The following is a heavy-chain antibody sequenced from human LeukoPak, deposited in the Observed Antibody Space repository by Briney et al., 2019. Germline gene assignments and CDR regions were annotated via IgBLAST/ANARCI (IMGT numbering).Heavy chain of an antibody. V-gene: IGHV1-2*04. Sequence: ASVKVSCKASGYTFTGYYMHWVRQAPGQGLEWMGWINPNSGGTNYAQKFQGWVTMTRDTSISTAYMELSRLRSDDTAVYYCATGPSPIDCSGGSCYFTPFDYWGQGTLVTVSS. D-gene: IGHD2-15*01. J-gene: IGHJ4*02. CDR2: INPNSGGT. CDR3: ATGPSPIDCSGGSCYFTPFDY. CDR1: GYTFTGYY.